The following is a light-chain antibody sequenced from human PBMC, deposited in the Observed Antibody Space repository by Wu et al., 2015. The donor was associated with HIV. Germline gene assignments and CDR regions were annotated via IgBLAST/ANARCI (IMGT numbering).Light chain of an antibody. CDR3: QQYSSYPYS. J-gene: IGKJ2*03. V-gene: IGKV1-5*03. CDR2: KTS. CDR1: ESIDKW. Sequence: DIQMTQSPSTLSASVGDRVTITCRASESIDKWLAWYQQKPGKAPNLLIYKTSNLQTGAPSRFSGSGSGTEFTLTVSGLQPDDFATYYCQQYSSYPYSFGQGTKLEIK.